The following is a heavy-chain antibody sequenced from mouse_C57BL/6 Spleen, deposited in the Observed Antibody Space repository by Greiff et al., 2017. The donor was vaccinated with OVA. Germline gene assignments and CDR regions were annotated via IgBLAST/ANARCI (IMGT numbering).Heavy chain of an antibody. D-gene: IGHD2-2*01. Sequence: VQLQQPGAELVRPGTSVMLSCKASGYTFTSYWMHWVKQRPGQGLEWIGVIDPSDSYTNYNQKFKGKATLTVDTSSSTAYMQLSSLTSEDSAVYYCARSATMVTTQFAYWGQGTLVTVSA. CDR3: ARSATMVTTQFAY. V-gene: IGHV1-59*01. CDR2: IDPSDSYT. J-gene: IGHJ3*01. CDR1: GYTFTSYW.